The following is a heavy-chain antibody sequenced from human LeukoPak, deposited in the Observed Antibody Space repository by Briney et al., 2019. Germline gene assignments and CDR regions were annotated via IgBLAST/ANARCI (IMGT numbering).Heavy chain of an antibody. V-gene: IGHV3-66*01. D-gene: IGHD6-19*01. CDR3: ARASGWDYYFDY. Sequence: GGSLRLSCAASGFTVNNNHMSWVRQAPGKGLEWVSIIYIGGSTYYADSVKGRFTISRDNSKNTLHLQMNGLRAEDTAVYYCARASGWDYYFDYWGQGTLVTVSS. CDR1: GFTVNNNH. J-gene: IGHJ4*02. CDR2: IYIGGST.